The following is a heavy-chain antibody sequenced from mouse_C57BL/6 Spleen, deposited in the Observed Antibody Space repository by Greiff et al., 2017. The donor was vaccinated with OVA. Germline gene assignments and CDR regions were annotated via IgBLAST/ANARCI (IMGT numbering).Heavy chain of an antibody. Sequence: VQLVESGAELARPGASVKMSCKASGYTFTSYTMHWVKQRPGQGLEWIGYINPSSGYTKYNQKFKDKATLTADKSSSTAYLQLSSLTSEDSAVDYCARSYGSSYWYFDVWGTGTTVTVSS. V-gene: IGHV1-4*01. J-gene: IGHJ1*03. CDR3: ARSYGSSYWYFDV. CDR1: GYTFTSYT. D-gene: IGHD1-1*01. CDR2: INPSSGYT.